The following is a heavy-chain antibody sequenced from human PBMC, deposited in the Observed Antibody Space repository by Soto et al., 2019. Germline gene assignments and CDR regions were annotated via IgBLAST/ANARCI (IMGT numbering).Heavy chain of an antibody. V-gene: IGHV3-23*01. CDR1: GFTFSSYA. J-gene: IGHJ4*02. Sequence: VQLLESGGGLVQPGGSLTLSCEASGFTFSSYAMSWVRQAPGMRLEWVSAITDGGRSTYYADSVKGRFSISRDNSKSTLYLQLNSLRAEDTATYYCAKPYYAFWSGYFAPLDYWGQGVLVTVSS. D-gene: IGHD3-3*01. CDR3: AKPYYAFWSGYFAPLDY. CDR2: ITDGGRST.